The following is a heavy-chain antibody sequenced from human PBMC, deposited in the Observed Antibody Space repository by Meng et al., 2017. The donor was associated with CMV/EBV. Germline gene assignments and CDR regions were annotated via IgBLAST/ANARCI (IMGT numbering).Heavy chain of an antibody. CDR2: IYHSGST. CDR3: ARAGQQLGSVLYYYGMDV. V-gene: IGHV4-4*02. D-gene: IGHD6-13*01. CDR1: SSRCNC. Sequence: SSRCNCWSWVRQPPGKGLERIGEIYHSGSTNYNPSLKSQVTISVDKSKNQFALKLSSVTAADTAVYYWARAGQQLGSVLYYYGMDVWGQGTTVTVSS. J-gene: IGHJ6*02.